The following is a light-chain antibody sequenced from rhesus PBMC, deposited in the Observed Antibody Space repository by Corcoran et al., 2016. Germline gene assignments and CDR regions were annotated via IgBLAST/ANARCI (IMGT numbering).Light chain of an antibody. CDR2: KAS. V-gene: IGKV1-22*01. CDR1: QSISSW. Sequence: DIQMTQSPSSLSASVGDTVTITCRASQSISSWLDWYQQKQGKAPKLLIYKASSLQSGVPSRVSGSGSGTDFTLTISSLQPEDFATYYCLQYSSSLYSFGQGTKVEIK. J-gene: IGKJ2*01. CDR3: LQYSSSLYS.